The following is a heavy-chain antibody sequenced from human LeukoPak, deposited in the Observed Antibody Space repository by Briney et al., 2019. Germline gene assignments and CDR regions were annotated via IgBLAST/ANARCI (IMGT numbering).Heavy chain of an antibody. CDR2: ISSSGSTI. V-gene: IGHV3-48*03. CDR1: GFTFSSYE. D-gene: IGHD6-19*01. CDR3: ARDLSSGWFPDY. J-gene: IGHJ4*02. Sequence: GGSLRLSCAASGFTFSSYEMNWVRQAPGKGLEWVSYISSSGSTIYYADSVKGRFTISRDNAKNSLYLQMNSLRAEDTAVYYCARDLSSGWFPDYWGQGTLVTVSS.